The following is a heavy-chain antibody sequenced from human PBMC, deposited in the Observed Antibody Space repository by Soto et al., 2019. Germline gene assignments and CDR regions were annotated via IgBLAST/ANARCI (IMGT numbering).Heavy chain of an antibody. Sequence: QVQLVQSGAEVKKPGSSVKVSSKASGGTFSSYAISWVRQAPGQGLEWMGGIIPIFGTANYAQKFQGRVTITADESTSTAYMELSSLRSEDTAVYYCARDRDSSGSQGDWYFDLWGRGTLVTVSS. V-gene: IGHV1-69*01. D-gene: IGHD6-19*01. CDR2: IIPIFGTA. CDR3: ARDRDSSGSQGDWYFDL. J-gene: IGHJ2*01. CDR1: GGTFSSYA.